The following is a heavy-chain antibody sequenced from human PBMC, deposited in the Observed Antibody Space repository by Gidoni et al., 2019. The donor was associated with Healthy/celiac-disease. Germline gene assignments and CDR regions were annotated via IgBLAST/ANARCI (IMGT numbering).Heavy chain of an antibody. Sequence: QVQLVESGGGVVQPGRSLRLSCAASGFTFSSYGMHCVRQAPGKGLEWVAVIWYDGSNKYYADSVKGRFTISRDNSKNTLYLQMNSLRAEDTAVYYCARDRYCSSTSCPGGGMDVWGQGTTVTVSS. J-gene: IGHJ6*02. CDR3: ARDRYCSSTSCPGGGMDV. CDR2: IWYDGSNK. V-gene: IGHV3-33*01. CDR1: GFTFSSYG. D-gene: IGHD2-2*01.